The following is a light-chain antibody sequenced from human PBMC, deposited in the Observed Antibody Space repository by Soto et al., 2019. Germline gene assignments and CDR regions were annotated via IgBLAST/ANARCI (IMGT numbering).Light chain of an antibody. V-gene: IGKV3-20*01. Sequence: EMVLTQSPGTLSLSPGERATISCRASQSVSSSYLAWYQQKPGQAPRLLIYGASSRATGIPDRFSGSGSGTDFTLTISRLEPEDFAVYYCQQYGSPPQTFGQGTKVEIK. J-gene: IGKJ1*01. CDR1: QSVSSSY. CDR2: GAS. CDR3: QQYGSPPQT.